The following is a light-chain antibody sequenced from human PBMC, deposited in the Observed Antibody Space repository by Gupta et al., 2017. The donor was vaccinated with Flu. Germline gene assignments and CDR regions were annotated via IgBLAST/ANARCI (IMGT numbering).Light chain of an antibody. CDR1: QSVSSY. V-gene: IGKV3-11*01. Sequence: EIELTQSPATLSLSPGERATLSCRASQSVSSYLAWYQQKPGQAPRLLIYDASNRATGIPARFSGSGSGTDFTLTISSLEPEDFAVYYCQQRSNWPFTFGGGTKVEIK. CDR2: DAS. CDR3: QQRSNWPFT. J-gene: IGKJ4*01.